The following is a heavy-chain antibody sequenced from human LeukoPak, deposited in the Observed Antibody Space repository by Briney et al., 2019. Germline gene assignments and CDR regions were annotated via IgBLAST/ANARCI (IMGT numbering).Heavy chain of an antibody. CDR2: ISSSSSTI. CDR1: GFTFSSYS. V-gene: IGHV3-48*04. J-gene: IGHJ3*02. Sequence: GGSLRLSCAASGFTFSSYSMNWVRQAPGKGLEWVSYISSSSSTIYYADSVKGRFTISRDNAKNSLYLQMNSLRAEDTAVYYCARAGGSTVGYAFDIWGQGTMVTVSS. CDR3: ARAGGSTVGYAFDI. D-gene: IGHD3-10*01.